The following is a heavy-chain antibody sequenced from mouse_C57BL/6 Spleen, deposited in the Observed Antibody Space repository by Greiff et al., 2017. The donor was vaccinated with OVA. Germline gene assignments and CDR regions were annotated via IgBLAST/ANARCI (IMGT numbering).Heavy chain of an antibody. Sequence: EVKVEESGGGLVKPGGSLKLSCAASGFTFSDYGMHWVRQAPEKGLEWVAYISSGSSTIYYADTVKGRFTISRDNAKNTLFLQMTSLRSEDTAMYYCARSLRYYAMDYWGQGTSVTVSS. CDR2: ISSGSSTI. CDR3: ARSLRYYAMDY. CDR1: GFTFSDYG. D-gene: IGHD2-12*01. V-gene: IGHV5-17*01. J-gene: IGHJ4*01.